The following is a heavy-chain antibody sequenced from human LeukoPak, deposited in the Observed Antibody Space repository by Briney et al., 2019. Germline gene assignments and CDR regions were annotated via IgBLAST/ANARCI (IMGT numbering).Heavy chain of an antibody. D-gene: IGHD3-16*01. J-gene: IGHJ5*02. CDR2: TNSDGSST. CDR3: AREGYDYVWGSYHTPNWFDP. CDR1: GFTSSTYW. Sequence: GGSLRLSCAVSGFTSSTYWMHWVRHAPGKGLVWVSRTNSDGSSTSYADSVKGRFTISRDNAKNSLYLQMNSLRAEDTAVYYCAREGYDYVWGSYHTPNWFDPWGQGTLVTVSS. V-gene: IGHV3-74*01.